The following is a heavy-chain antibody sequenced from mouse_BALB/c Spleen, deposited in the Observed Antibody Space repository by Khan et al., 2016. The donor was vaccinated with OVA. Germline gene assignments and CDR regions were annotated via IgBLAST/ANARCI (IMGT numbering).Heavy chain of an antibody. CDR2: IDPLSGGT. CDR3: TRHGYVAWFTY. CDR1: GYSFNSYY. D-gene: IGHD2-2*01. J-gene: IGHJ3*01. V-gene: IGHV1S135*01. Sequence: VQLQQSGPELMKPGASVKISCKASGYSFNSYYIHWVKESLGKSLEWIGYIDPLSGGTTYNQKFKGKATLTVDNSSSTAYIHISNLTSEDSSVYYCTRHGYVAWFTYWGQGTLVTVSS.